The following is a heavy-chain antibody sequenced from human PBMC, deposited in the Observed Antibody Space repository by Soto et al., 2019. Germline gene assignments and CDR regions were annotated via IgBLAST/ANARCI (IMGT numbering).Heavy chain of an antibody. D-gene: IGHD7-27*01. CDR3: ARGHWGPYYYYGMDV. CDR1: GGSISSYY. V-gene: IGHV4-59*01. CDR2: IYYSGST. Sequence: PSETLSLTCTVSGGSISSYYWSWIRQPPGKGLEWIGYIYYSGSTNYNPSLKSRVTISVDTSKNQFSLKLSSVTAADTAVYYCARGHWGPYYYYGMDVWGQGTTVTVSS. J-gene: IGHJ6*02.